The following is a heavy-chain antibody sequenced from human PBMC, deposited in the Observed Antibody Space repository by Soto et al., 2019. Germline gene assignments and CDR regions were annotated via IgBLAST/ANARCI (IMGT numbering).Heavy chain of an antibody. V-gene: IGHV4-38-2*01. CDR1: GYSISGGYY. D-gene: IGHD3-22*01. CDR3: ARHDPYYDSSGHFDY. J-gene: IGHJ4*02. Sequence: SETLSLTCAVSGYSISGGYYWGWIRQPPGKGLEWIGSIYHSGSTYYNPSLKSRVTISVDTSKNQFSLKLSSVTAADTAVYYCARHDPYYDSSGHFDYWGQGTLVTVSS. CDR2: IYHSGST.